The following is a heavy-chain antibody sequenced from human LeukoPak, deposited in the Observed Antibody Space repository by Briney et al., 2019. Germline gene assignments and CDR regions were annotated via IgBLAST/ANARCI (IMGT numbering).Heavy chain of an antibody. CDR2: ISSSGSTI. Sequence: GGSLRLSCAASGFTFSDYYMSWIRQAPGKGLEWVSYISSSGSTIYYADSVKGRFTISRDNAKNSLYLQMNSLRAEDTALYYCAKDGIWFGELLFTDSYFDYWGQGTLVTVSS. V-gene: IGHV3-11*01. CDR3: AKDGIWFGELLFTDSYFDY. D-gene: IGHD3-10*01. J-gene: IGHJ4*02. CDR1: GFTFSDYY.